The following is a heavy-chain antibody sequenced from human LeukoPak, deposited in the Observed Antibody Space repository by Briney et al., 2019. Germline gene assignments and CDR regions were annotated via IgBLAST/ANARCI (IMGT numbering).Heavy chain of an antibody. D-gene: IGHD3-10*01. V-gene: IGHV4-38-2*01. J-gene: IGHJ6*03. CDR3: ATRSSLGYYYYYMDV. CDR2: IYHSGST. CDR1: GYSISSGYY. Sequence: PSETLSLTCAVSGYSISSGYYWGWIRQPPGKGLEWFGSIYHSGSTYYNPSLKSRVTISVDTSKNQFSLKLSSVTAADTAVYYCATRSSLGYYYYYMDVWGKGTTVTVSS.